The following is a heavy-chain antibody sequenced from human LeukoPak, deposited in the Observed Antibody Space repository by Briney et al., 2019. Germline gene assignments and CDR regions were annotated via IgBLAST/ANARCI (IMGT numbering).Heavy chain of an antibody. J-gene: IGHJ4*02. D-gene: IGHD3-10*01. CDR1: GFTFSSYG. Sequence: GGSLRLSCAASGFTFSSYGMSWVRQAPGKGMEWVSLISWDGSSTYYADSVKGRFTISRDDSKNSLYLQMNSLRTEDTALYYCAKARIRGYAYGPGDYWGQGTLVTVSS. V-gene: IGHV3-43*01. CDR3: AKARIRGYAYGPGDY. CDR2: ISWDGSST.